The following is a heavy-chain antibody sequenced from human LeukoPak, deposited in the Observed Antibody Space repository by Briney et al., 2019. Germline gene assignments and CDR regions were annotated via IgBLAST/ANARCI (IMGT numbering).Heavy chain of an antibody. CDR2: IKLDGSEK. D-gene: IGHD6-13*01. V-gene: IGHV3-7*03. CDR1: GFIFGKYW. J-gene: IGHJ5*02. CDR3: ARKLAAAGTGYAGSFDP. Sequence: GGSLRLSCAASGFIFGKYWMSWVRQAPGKGLERVANIKLDGSEKNYVDSVKGRFTISRDNTKNSLYLQMNSLRAEDTAVYYCARKLAAAGTGYAGSFDPWGQGTLVTVSS.